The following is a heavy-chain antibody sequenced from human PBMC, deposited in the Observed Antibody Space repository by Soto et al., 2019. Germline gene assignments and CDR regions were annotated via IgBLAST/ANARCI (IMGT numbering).Heavy chain of an antibody. D-gene: IGHD6-6*01. J-gene: IGHJ6*02. CDR3: ARDKEGAARLGGMDV. CDR2: ISSSSGYI. CDR1: GFTFSSYS. Sequence: GGSLRLSCAASGFTFSSYSMNWVRQAPGKGLEWVSSISSSSGYIYYADSVKGRFTISRDKAKNSLYLQMNSLRAEDTAVYYCARDKEGAARLGGMDVWGQGTTVTVSS. V-gene: IGHV3-21*01.